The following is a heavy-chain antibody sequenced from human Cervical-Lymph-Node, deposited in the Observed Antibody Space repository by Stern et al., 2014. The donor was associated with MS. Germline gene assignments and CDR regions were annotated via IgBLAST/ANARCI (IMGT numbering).Heavy chain of an antibody. Sequence: EVQLVESGGGLVKPGGSLRLSCAASGFSFSSHTMHWVRQAPGKGLQWVSSISSTSRFIFYADSLKGRFTISRDNAKNSLYLQMSGLRAEDTAVYYCAREPGYSNYYDYWGQGTLVTVSS. CDR1: GFSFSSHT. CDR2: ISSTSRFI. D-gene: IGHD4-11*01. V-gene: IGHV3-21*01. J-gene: IGHJ4*02. CDR3: AREPGYSNYYDY.